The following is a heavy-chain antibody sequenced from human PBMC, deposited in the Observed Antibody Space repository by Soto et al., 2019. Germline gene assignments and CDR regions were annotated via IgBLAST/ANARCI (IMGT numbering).Heavy chain of an antibody. D-gene: IGHD3-16*01. CDR1: GFAFSSYS. V-gene: IGHV3-48*02. CDR2: IGGSSSSI. Sequence: EVQLVESGGDLVQPGGSLRLSCAASGFAFSSYSMNWVRQRPGKGLEWISYIGGSSSSIFYADSVRGRFTISRDNARNSLYLQMNSLRDEDTAVYYCLGGVDYWGQGTRVTVS. CDR3: LGGVDY. J-gene: IGHJ4*02.